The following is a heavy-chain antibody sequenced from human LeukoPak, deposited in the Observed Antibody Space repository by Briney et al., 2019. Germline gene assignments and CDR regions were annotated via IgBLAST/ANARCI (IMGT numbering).Heavy chain of an antibody. J-gene: IGHJ6*03. V-gene: IGHV4-4*07. CDR2: VFTSGIT. CDR1: GGSISIYY. Sequence: SETLSLTCTVSGGSISIYYWNWVRQPAGKGLEWLGRVFTSGITTYNPSLKSRVTMPVDASRNQFSMNLSSVTAADTAVYYCARESSGSYYNPLGYMDVWGKGTTVTVS. D-gene: IGHD3-10*01. CDR3: ARESSGSYYNPLGYMDV.